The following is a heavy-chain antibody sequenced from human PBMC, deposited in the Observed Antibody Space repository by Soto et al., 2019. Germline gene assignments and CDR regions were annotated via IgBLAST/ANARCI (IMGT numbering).Heavy chain of an antibody. CDR2: IIPIFGTA. J-gene: IGHJ4*02. CDR1: GGTFSSYA. Sequence: SVKVSCKASGGTFSSYAISWVRQAPGQGLEWMGGIIPIFGTANYAQKFQGRVTITADESTSTAYMELSSLRSEDTAVYYCARHYYDSSGHFDYWGQGTLVTAPQ. CDR3: ARHYYDSSGHFDY. D-gene: IGHD3-22*01. V-gene: IGHV1-69*13.